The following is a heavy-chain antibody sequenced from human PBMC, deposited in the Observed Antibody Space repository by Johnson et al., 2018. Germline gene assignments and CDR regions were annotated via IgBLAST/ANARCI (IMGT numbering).Heavy chain of an antibody. CDR3: AKDVRGMDV. Sequence: QVQLVESGGGVVQXGRSXRLXCAASGFTFSSYGMHWVRQAPGQGLEWVAGIAYDGSNKYYADYVKGRFTISRDNSKNTRYLQMNSLRAEDTAVYYCAKDVRGMDVWGQGATVTVSS. CDR2: IAYDGSNK. CDR1: GFTFSSYG. V-gene: IGHV3-30*18. J-gene: IGHJ6*02.